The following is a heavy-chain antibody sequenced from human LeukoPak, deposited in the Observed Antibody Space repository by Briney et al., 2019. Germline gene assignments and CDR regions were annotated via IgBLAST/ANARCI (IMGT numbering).Heavy chain of an antibody. J-gene: IGHJ4*01. V-gene: IGHV1-46*01. CDR3: AREEEGGTFDY. CDR1: GYTFTNYY. D-gene: IGHD3-16*01. CDR2: IRHSGGT. Sequence: ASVKVSCKASGYTFTNYYMHWVRQAPGQGLEWMGIIRHSGGTIYAQKFQGRVAMTGDTSTSTVYMELSSLRSEDTALYYCAREEEGGTFDYWGQGTPVTVSS.